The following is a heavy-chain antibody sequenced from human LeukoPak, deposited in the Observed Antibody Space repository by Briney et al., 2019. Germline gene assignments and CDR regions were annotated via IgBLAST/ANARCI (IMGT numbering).Heavy chain of an antibody. CDR3: ARGRGGRGSGSYFPFDY. CDR2: IYHSGST. V-gene: IGHV4-4*02. J-gene: IGHJ4*02. D-gene: IGHD3-10*01. CDR1: GGSISSSNW. Sequence: SETLSLTCAVSGGSISSSNWWSWVRQPPGKGLEWIGEIYHSGSTNYNPSLKSRVTISVDKSKNQFSLKLSSVTAADTAVYYCARGRGGRGSGSYFPFDYWGQGTLVTVSS.